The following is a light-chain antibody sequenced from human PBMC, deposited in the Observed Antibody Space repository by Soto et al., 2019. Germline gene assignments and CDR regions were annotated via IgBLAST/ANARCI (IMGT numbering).Light chain of an antibody. Sequence: DIQMTQSPSSLSASVGDRVTITCRASQSISSYLNWYQQKPGRAPGLLIFAASSLQSGVPSRFSGSESGTDFTLTISSLQPEDFATYYCQQSYSTPYTFGQGTKLEIK. CDR3: QQSYSTPYT. J-gene: IGKJ2*01. CDR1: QSISSY. V-gene: IGKV1-39*01. CDR2: AAS.